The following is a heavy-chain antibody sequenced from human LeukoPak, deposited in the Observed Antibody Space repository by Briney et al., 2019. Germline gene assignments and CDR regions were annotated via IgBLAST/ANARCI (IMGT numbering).Heavy chain of an antibody. CDR1: GFTFSSYS. CDR3: ARDGLYGSGTHDY. D-gene: IGHD3-10*01. J-gene: IGHJ4*02. V-gene: IGHV3-48*04. Sequence: GGSLRLSCAASGFTFSSYSMNWVRQAPGKGLEWVSYISSSSSTIYYADSVKGRFTISRDNAKNSLYLQMNSLRAEDTAVYYCARDGLYGSGTHDYWGQGTLVTVSS. CDR2: ISSSSSTI.